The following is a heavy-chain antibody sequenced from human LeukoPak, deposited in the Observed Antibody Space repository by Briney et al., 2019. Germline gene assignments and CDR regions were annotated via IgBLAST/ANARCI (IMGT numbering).Heavy chain of an antibody. J-gene: IGHJ4*02. CDR1: GISFSGYF. D-gene: IGHD4-17*01. CDR2: FSNIGSLI. V-gene: IGHV3-11*01. CDR3: TREPNDYGDNGRHY. Sequence: GGSLRLFCAPSGISFSGYFISWIRQAPGKGLEWGAYFSNIGSLIYYAASVKGRFTISRDNANNSLFLQMNSLRVDDTALYYCTREPNDYGDNGRHYWGQGTLVTVSS.